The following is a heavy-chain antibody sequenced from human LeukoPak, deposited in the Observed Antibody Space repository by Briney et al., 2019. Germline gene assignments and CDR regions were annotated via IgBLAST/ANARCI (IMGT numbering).Heavy chain of an antibody. V-gene: IGHV4-4*07. D-gene: IGHD4-17*01. J-gene: IGHJ4*02. CDR2: IYTSGTT. CDR3: TRLSTVTTSFDY. CDR1: GGSISSYY. Sequence: PSETLSLTCTVSGGSISSYYWSWIRQPAGKGLEWIGRIYTSGTTHYNPSLKSRVTMSVDTSKNQFSLKLSSVTAADTAVYYCTRLSTVTTSFDYWGQGTLVTVSS.